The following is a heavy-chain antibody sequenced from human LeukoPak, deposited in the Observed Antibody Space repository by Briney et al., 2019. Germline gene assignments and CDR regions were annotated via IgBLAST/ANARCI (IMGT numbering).Heavy chain of an antibody. CDR1: GGSISSYY. Sequence: SETLSLTCTVSGGSISSYYWSWIRQPPGKGLEWIGYIYYSGSTNCNPSLKSRVTISVDTSKNQFSLKLSSVTAADTAVYYCARNPSILRPYYFDYWGQGTLVTVSS. V-gene: IGHV4-59*01. CDR3: ARNPSILRPYYFDY. D-gene: IGHD2-21*01. J-gene: IGHJ4*02. CDR2: IYYSGST.